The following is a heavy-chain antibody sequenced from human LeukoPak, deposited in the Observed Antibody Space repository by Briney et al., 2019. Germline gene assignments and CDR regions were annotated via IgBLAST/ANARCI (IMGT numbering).Heavy chain of an antibody. V-gene: IGHV4-39*01. CDR1: GGSISSSNYY. Sequence: SETLSLTCTVSGGSISSSNYYWGWIRQPPGKGLEWIGSIYNSGSTYYNPALKSRVTISVDTSKHQFSLKLSSVTAADTAVYYCAAYYYDSSGYLWGQGTLVTVSS. J-gene: IGHJ4*02. CDR3: AAYYYDSSGYL. CDR2: IYNSGST. D-gene: IGHD3-22*01.